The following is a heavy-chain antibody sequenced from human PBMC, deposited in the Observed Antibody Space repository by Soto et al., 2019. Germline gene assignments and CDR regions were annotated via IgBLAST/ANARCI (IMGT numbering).Heavy chain of an antibody. CDR1: GGSFSGYY. D-gene: IGHD4-17*01. CDR2: INHSGGT. J-gene: IGHJ4*02. Sequence: QVQLQQWGAGLLKPSETLSLTCAVYGGSFSGYYWSWIRQPPGKGLEWIGEINHSGGTNYNPSLKSRVTISVDTSKNQFSLKLSSVTAADTAVYYCARSPSYGDYSSFDYWGQGTLVTVSS. V-gene: IGHV4-34*01. CDR3: ARSPSYGDYSSFDY.